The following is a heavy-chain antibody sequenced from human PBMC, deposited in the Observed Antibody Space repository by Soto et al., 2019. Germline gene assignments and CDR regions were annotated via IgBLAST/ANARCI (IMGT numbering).Heavy chain of an antibody. D-gene: IGHD3-16*01. CDR3: ARVLKGALRQLWPLGD. V-gene: IGHV1-69*01. J-gene: IGHJ4*02. Sequence: QVQLVQSGAEVKKPGSSVRVSCKPSGGTISSYAVNWVRQAPGQGLEWVGGVVPVFGTVNYAQKFQGRLTITADESTNTSDMELSSLTSEDTAVYYCARVLKGALRQLWPLGDWGQGTQVTVSS. CDR1: GGTISSYA. CDR2: VVPVFGTV.